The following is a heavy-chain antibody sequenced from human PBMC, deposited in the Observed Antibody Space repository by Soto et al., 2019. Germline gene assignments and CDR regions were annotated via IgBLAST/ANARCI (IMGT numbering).Heavy chain of an antibody. J-gene: IGHJ5*02. CDR2: INPNSGGT. D-gene: IGHD3-16*01. Sequence: ASVKVSCKASGYTFTGYYMHWVRQAPGQGLEWMGWINPNSGGTNYAQKFQGWVTMTRDTSISTAYMELSRLRSDDTAVYYCARDLFATENWFDPWGQRTLVIVS. CDR3: ARDLFATENWFDP. CDR1: GYTFTGYY. V-gene: IGHV1-2*04.